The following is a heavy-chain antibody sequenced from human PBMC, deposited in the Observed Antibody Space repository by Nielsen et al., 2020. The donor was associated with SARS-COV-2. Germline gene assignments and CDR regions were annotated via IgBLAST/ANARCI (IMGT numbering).Heavy chain of an antibody. CDR1: GYTFTSYD. CDR2: INPNSGGT. V-gene: IGHV1-2*02. Sequence: ASVKVSCKASGYTFTSYDINWVRQATGQGLEWMGWINPNSGGTNYAQKFQGRVTMTRDTSISTAYMELSRLRSEDTAVYYCARGYDWYFDLWGRGTLVTVSS. D-gene: IGHD2-2*01. CDR3: ARGYDWYFDL. J-gene: IGHJ2*01.